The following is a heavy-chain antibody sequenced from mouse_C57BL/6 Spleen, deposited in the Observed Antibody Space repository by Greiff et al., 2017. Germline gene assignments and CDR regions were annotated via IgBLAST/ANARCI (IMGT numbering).Heavy chain of an antibody. J-gene: IGHJ2*01. CDR2: INPSSGYT. V-gene: IGHV1-4*01. D-gene: IGHD1-1*01. CDR3: ARSGITTVVGD. CDR1: GYTFTSYT. Sequence: VQLQQSGAELARPGASVKMSCKASGYTFTSYTMHWVKQRPGQGLEWIGYINPSSGYTKYNQKFKDKATLTADKSSSTAYMQLSSLTSEDSAVYYCARSGITTVVGDWGQGTTLTVSS.